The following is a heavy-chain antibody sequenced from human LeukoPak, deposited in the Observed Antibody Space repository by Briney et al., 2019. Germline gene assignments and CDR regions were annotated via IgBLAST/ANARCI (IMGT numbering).Heavy chain of an antibody. Sequence: GGSLRLSCAASGFTFSNYWMPWVRQAPGKGLVWVSRIKPDGSGTSYVDSVKGRFTISRDNAKSTLYLQMNSLGAEDTAVYYCAKDAVYRSGSVDYWGQGALVTVSS. CDR2: IKPDGSGT. CDR1: GFTFSNYW. CDR3: AKDAVYRSGSVDY. V-gene: IGHV3-74*01. D-gene: IGHD3-10*01. J-gene: IGHJ4*02.